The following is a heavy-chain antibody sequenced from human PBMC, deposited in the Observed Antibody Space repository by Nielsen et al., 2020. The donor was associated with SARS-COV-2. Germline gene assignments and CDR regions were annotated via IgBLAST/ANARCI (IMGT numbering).Heavy chain of an antibody. D-gene: IGHD6-6*01. CDR3: ARRPDSSSVPFDI. CDR1: GYDFANLW. V-gene: IGHV5-51*01. CDR2: IYPGDSDT. J-gene: IGHJ3*02. Sequence: GESLKISCKVSGYDFANLWIGWVRQLPGKGLEWMGFIYPGDSDTRYSPSFQGQVTISADKSISTAYLQWSSLKASDTAIYYCARRPDSSSVPFDIWGQGTMVTVSS.